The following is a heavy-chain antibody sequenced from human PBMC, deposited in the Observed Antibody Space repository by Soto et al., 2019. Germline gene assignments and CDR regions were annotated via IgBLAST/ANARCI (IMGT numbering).Heavy chain of an antibody. CDR2: IYYTGNT. D-gene: IGHD3-10*01. J-gene: IGHJ5*02. CDR1: GGSISSSHY. CDR3: ARAGTTMVRGVISGWFDP. V-gene: IGHV4-59*11. Sequence: LETLSLTCSVSGGSISSSHYWIWLRQSPGKGLEWIGYIYYTGNTNYNPTLKSRVTISVDTSKNQFSLKLSSVTAADTAVYYCARAGTTMVRGVISGWFDPWGQGTLVTVSS.